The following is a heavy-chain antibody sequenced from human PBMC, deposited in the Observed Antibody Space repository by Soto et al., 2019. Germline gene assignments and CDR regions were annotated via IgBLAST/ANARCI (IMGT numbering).Heavy chain of an antibody. CDR3: GRWHTSNFDSLPYTGFDW. V-gene: IGHV3-23*01. Sequence: ELHLLASGGGLVQPGESLRLSCVASGFTFSDYVMTWVRQAPGKGLEWVAAISGAGRTHYESSMTGRFIISRDNSQATLYLHVSSLRAEDTATDYCGRWHTSNFDSLPYTGFDWWGQGTQVTVSS. J-gene: IGHJ4*02. CDR1: GFTFSDYV. D-gene: IGHD3-22*01. CDR2: ISGAGRT.